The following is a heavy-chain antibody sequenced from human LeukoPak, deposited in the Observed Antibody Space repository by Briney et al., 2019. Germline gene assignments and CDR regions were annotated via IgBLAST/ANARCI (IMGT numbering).Heavy chain of an antibody. CDR2: MDPYSGNT. CDR3: AREACSGNRCAKPRFDP. CDR1: VYTFTTYD. Sequence: GASVTVSFKASVYTFTTYDINWVRQAAGQGLEWMGWMDPYSGNTGYAQKFQGRVTITRNTSISTAYMELSSLTSEDTAVYYCAREACSGNRCAKPRFDPWGQGTLVTVSS. J-gene: IGHJ5*02. V-gene: IGHV1-8*03. D-gene: IGHD2-15*01.